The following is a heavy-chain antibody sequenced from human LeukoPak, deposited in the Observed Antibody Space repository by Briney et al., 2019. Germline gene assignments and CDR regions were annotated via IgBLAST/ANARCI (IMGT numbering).Heavy chain of an antibody. V-gene: IGHV4-39*07. CDR1: GGSMSSSSHY. J-gene: IGHJ3*02. Sequence: SETLSLTCSVSGGSMSSSSHYWGWVRQRPGKELQWIGSIYYSGSTYYNPSLKSRVTISVDTSKNQFSLKLSSVTAADTAVYYCARDLYYYDSSGYPDAFDIWGQGTMVTVSS. D-gene: IGHD3-22*01. CDR2: IYYSGST. CDR3: ARDLYYYDSSGYPDAFDI.